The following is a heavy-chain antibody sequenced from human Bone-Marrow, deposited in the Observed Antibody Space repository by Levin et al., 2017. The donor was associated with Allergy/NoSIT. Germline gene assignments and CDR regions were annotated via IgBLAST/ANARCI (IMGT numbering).Heavy chain of an antibody. CDR2: TYYRSKWYN. Sequence: SQTLSLTCVISGDSVSSNRSTWIWIRQSPSRGLEWLGKTYYRSKWYNDYAVSVKSRITINPDTSKNQFSLQVNSVTPEDTAVYYCARKTSLPSGPHYYFGMDVWGQGTTVTVSS. CDR1: GDSVSSNRST. D-gene: IGHD3-10*01. J-gene: IGHJ6*02. CDR3: ARKTSLPSGPHYYFGMDV. V-gene: IGHV6-1*01.